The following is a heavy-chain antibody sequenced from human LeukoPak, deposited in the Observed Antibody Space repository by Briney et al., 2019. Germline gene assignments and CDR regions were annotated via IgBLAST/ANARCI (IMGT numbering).Heavy chain of an antibody. CDR2: ISSSSIYI. V-gene: IGHV3-21*01. CDR3: AREVVVPAAARHYYYYYYMDV. CDR1: GFTFSSYS. J-gene: IGHJ6*03. Sequence: PGGSLRLSCAASGFTFSSYSMNLVRQAPGKGLEWVSSISSSSIYIYYADSVKGRFTISRDNAKNSLYLQMNSLRAEDTAVYYCAREVVVPAAARHYYYYYYMDVWGKGTTVTVSS. D-gene: IGHD2-2*01.